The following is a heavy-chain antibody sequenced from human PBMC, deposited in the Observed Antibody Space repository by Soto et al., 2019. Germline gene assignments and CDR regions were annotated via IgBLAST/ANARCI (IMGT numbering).Heavy chain of an antibody. Sequence: SETLSLTCAVYGGSFSGYSWSWIRQPPGKGLEWIGEINHSGSTNYNPSLKSRVTISVDTSKNQFSLKLSSVTAADTAVYYCARATGTLRSRNCDYWGQGSLVTVS. CDR1: GGSFSGYS. CDR2: INHSGST. CDR3: ARATGTLRSRNCDY. V-gene: IGHV4-34*01. D-gene: IGHD1-1*01. J-gene: IGHJ4*02.